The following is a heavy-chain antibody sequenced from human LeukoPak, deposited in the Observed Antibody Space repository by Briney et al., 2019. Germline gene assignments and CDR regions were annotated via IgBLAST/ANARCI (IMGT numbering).Heavy chain of an antibody. V-gene: IGHV3-48*03. D-gene: IGHD3-22*01. CDR2: IRTSDSST. CDR1: GFTFSSYE. J-gene: IGHJ3*02. Sequence: PGGSLRLFFAASGFTFSSYEMHWVRQAPGKGLEWVSYIRTSDSSTYYADSVKGRFTISRDNAKNSLYLQMNSLRAEDTAVYYCARYGDSSVYYSADAFDIWGQGTMVTVSS. CDR3: ARYGDSSVYYSADAFDI.